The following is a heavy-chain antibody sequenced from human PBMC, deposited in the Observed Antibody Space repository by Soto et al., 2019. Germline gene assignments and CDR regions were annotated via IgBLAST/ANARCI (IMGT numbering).Heavy chain of an antibody. CDR3: ARGAVGIVVVPAAMAFDY. V-gene: IGHV1-18*01. D-gene: IGHD2-2*01. CDR1: GYTFTSYG. CDR2: ISAYNGNT. Sequence: QVQLVQSGAEVKKPGASVKVSCKASGYTFTSYGISWVRQAPGQGLEWMGWISAYNGNTNYAQKLQGRVTMTTDTSTSRAYMELRSLRSDDTAVYYCARGAVGIVVVPAAMAFDYWGQGTLVTVSS. J-gene: IGHJ4*02.